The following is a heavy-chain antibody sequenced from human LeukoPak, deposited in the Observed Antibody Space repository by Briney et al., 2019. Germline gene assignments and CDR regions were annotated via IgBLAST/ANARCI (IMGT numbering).Heavy chain of an antibody. CDR3: ARNATMVPPYLHHHLDV. CDR1: GFALRSYT. D-gene: IGHD3-10*01. CDR2: IGISSNKI. Sequence: GGSLRLSCAASGFALRSYTMNWVRQAPGKGLEWVSSIGISSNKIYYADSVKGRFIISRDNAKNSVYLQMNSLRAEDTAVSYCARNATMVPPYLHHHLDVWGKGTTV. J-gene: IGHJ6*03. V-gene: IGHV3-21*01.